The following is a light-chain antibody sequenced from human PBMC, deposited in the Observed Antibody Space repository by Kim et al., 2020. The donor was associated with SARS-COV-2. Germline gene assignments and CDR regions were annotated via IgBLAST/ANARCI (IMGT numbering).Light chain of an antibody. CDR3: NSRDSSGDWV. Sequence: SSELTQDPAVSVALGQTVRIKCQGDSLRGDYASWYQQKPGQAPVFVINGKNNRPSGIPDRFSGSSSGNTASLTITGAQAEDEADYYCNSRDSSGDWVFGGGTKLTVL. CDR2: GKN. J-gene: IGLJ3*02. V-gene: IGLV3-19*01. CDR1: SLRGDY.